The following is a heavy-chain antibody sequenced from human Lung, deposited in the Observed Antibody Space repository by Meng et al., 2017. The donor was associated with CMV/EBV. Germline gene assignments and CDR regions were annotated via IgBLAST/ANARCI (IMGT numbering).Heavy chain of an antibody. CDR1: GFTFSSYG. Sequence: GESXKISCAASGFTFSSYGMHWVRQAPGKGLEWVAFIRYDGSNKYYADSVKGRFTISRDNSKNTLYLQMNSLRAEDTAVYYCAKAVYGSSSEGYWGQGTRVNVYS. CDR3: AKAVYGSSSEGY. J-gene: IGHJ4*02. V-gene: IGHV3-30*02. D-gene: IGHD6-13*01. CDR2: IRYDGSNK.